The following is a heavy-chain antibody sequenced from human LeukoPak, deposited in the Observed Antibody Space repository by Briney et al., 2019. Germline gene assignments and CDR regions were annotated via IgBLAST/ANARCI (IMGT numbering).Heavy chain of an antibody. D-gene: IGHD6-13*01. CDR3: FMHYSSSSKSTSYYYYYMDV. J-gene: IGHJ6*03. Sequence: GRSLRLSCAASGFTFSSYGMHWVRQAPGKGLEWVAVISYDGSNKYYADSVKGRFTISRDNSKNTLYLQMNSLRAEDTAVYYAFMHYSSSSKSTSYYYYYMDVWGKGTTVTVSS. V-gene: IGHV3-30*03. CDR1: GFTFSSYG. CDR2: ISYDGSNK.